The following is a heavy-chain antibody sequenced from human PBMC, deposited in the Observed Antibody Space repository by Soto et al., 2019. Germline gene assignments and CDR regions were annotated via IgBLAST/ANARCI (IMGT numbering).Heavy chain of an antibody. J-gene: IGHJ6*02. Sequence: EVQLLESGGGLVQPGGSLRLSCAASGFTFSSYPMSWVRQAPGKGLEWVSVISGSGDSTYYADSVRGRFTISRDNSKNTLYLQMNSLRAEDTAVYYCAKDRDGAAAGPTKFYGMDVWGQGTTVTVSS. CDR3: AKDRDGAAAGPTKFYGMDV. CDR2: ISGSGDST. D-gene: IGHD6-13*01. CDR1: GFTFSSYP. V-gene: IGHV3-23*01.